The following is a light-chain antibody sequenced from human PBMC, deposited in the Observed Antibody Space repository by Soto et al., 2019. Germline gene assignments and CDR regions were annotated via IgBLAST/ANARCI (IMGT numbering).Light chain of an antibody. CDR2: GAS. Sequence: DIQMAESPSSLSASLGDRVTISCRASRSFSNNLNWYQQKAGKAPKLLIYGASSLQSGVPSRFGGSGSGTDFTLTISSLQTEDFATYYCQQSYSTPPYTFGQGTKVDIK. CDR3: QQSYSTPPYT. J-gene: IGKJ2*01. CDR1: RSFSNN. V-gene: IGKV1-39*01.